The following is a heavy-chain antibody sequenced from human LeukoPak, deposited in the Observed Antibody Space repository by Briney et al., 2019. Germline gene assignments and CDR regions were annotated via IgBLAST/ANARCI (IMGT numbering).Heavy chain of an antibody. V-gene: IGHV4-39*07. Sequence: SETLSLTCTVSGDSITSGSYYWAWIRQPPGKGLEWIGEINHSGSTNYNPSLKSRVTISVDTSKNQFSLKLSSVTAADTAVYYCARGRGGGSSIRYYYYGMDVWGQGTTVTVSS. CDR2: INHSGST. CDR3: ARGRGGGSSIRYYYYGMDV. CDR1: GDSITSGSYY. J-gene: IGHJ6*02. D-gene: IGHD6-6*01.